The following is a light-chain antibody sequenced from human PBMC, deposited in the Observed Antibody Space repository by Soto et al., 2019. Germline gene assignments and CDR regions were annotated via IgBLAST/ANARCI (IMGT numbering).Light chain of an antibody. CDR3: QQRYSWPRT. CDR1: QSVISQ. V-gene: IGKV3-11*01. J-gene: IGKJ1*01. Sequence: EIALTQSPATLSLSPGERATLSCRASQSVISQLSWYQHKPGQAPSLLIYDTSNRAPGIPARFSGSGSGTDFTLTISSLEPEDFAVYYCQQRYSWPRTFGQGTKVEIK. CDR2: DTS.